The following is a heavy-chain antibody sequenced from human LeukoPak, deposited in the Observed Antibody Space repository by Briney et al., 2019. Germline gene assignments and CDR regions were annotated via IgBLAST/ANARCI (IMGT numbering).Heavy chain of an antibody. CDR3: ARVTSGYKSSFDY. CDR2: TYYRSKWFN. J-gene: IGHJ4*02. CDR1: GDSVSSNSAA. Sequence: SQTLSLTCAISGDSVSSNSAAWNWIRQCPSRGLEWLGRTYYRSKWFNDYAVSVNSRITINPDTSKNQFSLQLNSVTPEDTAVYYCARVTSGYKSSFDYWGQGILVTVSS. V-gene: IGHV6-1*01. D-gene: IGHD5-12*01.